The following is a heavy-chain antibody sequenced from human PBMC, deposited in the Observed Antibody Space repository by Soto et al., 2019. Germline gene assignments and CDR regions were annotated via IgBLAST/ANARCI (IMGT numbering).Heavy chain of an antibody. J-gene: IGHJ3*02. CDR1: GGTFSTYT. D-gene: IGHD2-2*02. CDR3: ARRGAQIYLNAFDI. CDR2: LIPIFNTA. V-gene: IGHV1-69*01. Sequence: QVQLVQSGAEVRKPGSSVKVSCRASGGTFSTYTFTWVRQAPGQGLEWMGGLIPIFNTANYAQKFQGRVRMSADESTRTAYMELSSLKSEDTAVYYCARRGAQIYLNAFDIWGQGTMVTVSS.